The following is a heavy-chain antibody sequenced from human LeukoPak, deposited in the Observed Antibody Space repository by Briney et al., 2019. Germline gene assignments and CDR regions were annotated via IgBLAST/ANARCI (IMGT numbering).Heavy chain of an antibody. D-gene: IGHD3-10*01. CDR3: AKGVTMVRGARLGY. Sequence: GGSLRLSCAASGFTFSSYAMSWVRQAPGKGLEWVSAISGSGGSTYYADSVKGRFTISRDNSKNTLYLQMNSLRAEDTAVYYCAKGVTMVRGARLGYWGQGTLVTVSS. CDR1: GFTFSSYA. V-gene: IGHV3-23*01. J-gene: IGHJ4*02. CDR2: ISGSGGST.